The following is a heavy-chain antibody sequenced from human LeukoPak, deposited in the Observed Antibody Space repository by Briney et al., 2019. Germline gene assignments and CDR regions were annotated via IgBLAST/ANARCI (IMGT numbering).Heavy chain of an antibody. Sequence: ASVKVSCKASGYTFTSYYMHWVRQAPGQGLEWMGIINPSGGSTSYAQKFQGRVTMTRDTSTSTAYMELSRLRSDDTAVYYCARGYCSSTSCRYRDDYWGQGTLVTVSS. D-gene: IGHD2-2*01. V-gene: IGHV1-46*01. CDR2: INPSGGST. J-gene: IGHJ4*02. CDR1: GYTFTSYY. CDR3: ARGYCSSTSCRYRDDY.